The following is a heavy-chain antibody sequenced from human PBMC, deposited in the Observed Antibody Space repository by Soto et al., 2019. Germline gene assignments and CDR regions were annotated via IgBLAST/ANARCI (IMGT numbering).Heavy chain of an antibody. J-gene: IGHJ6*02. V-gene: IGHV5-10-1*01. CDR3: ARQGTHCSSTSCYSPEYYYYYGMDV. Sequence: PGESLKISCKGSGYSLTSYWISWVRQMPGKGLEWMGRIDPSDSYTNYSPSFQGHVTISADKSISTAYLQWSSLKASDTAMYYCARQGTHCSSTSCYSPEYYYYYGMDVWGQGTTVTVSS. CDR1: GYSLTSYW. CDR2: IDPSDSYT. D-gene: IGHD2-2*01.